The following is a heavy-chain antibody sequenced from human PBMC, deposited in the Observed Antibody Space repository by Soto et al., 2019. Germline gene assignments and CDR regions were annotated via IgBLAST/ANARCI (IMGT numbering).Heavy chain of an antibody. V-gene: IGHV4-30-4*01. CDR1: GDSISTGDYF. Sequence: PSETLSLTCSVSGDSISTGDYFWAWIRQPPEQALEYIGYTYKSATTYYNPSFEGRVAISLDTSKSHFSLNVTSVTAADTAVYFCARGRYCLTGRCFPNWFESWGQGTLVTVSS. D-gene: IGHD2-15*01. CDR2: TYKSATT. CDR3: ARGRYCLTGRCFPNWFES. J-gene: IGHJ5*01.